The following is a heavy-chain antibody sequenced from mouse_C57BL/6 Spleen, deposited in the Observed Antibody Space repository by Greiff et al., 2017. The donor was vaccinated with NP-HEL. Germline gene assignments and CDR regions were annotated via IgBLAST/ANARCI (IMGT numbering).Heavy chain of an antibody. V-gene: IGHV3-1*01. CDR3: ARGDDSSRYFDV. D-gene: IGHD1-1*01. Sequence: DVQLQESGPGMVKPSQSLSLTCTVTGYSITSGYDWHWIRHFPGNKLEWMGYISYSGSTNYNPSLKSRISITHDTSKNHFFLKLNSVTTEDTATYYCARGDDSSRYFDVWGTGTTVTVSS. CDR2: ISYSGST. J-gene: IGHJ1*03. CDR1: GYSITSGYD.